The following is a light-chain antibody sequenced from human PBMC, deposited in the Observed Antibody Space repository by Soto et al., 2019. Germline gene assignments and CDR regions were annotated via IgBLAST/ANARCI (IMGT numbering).Light chain of an antibody. Sequence: DIVMTQSPLSLPVTPGEPASISCRSSQSLLYSNRYNYLDWYVQRPGQPPQLLIYLGSDRASGVPDRFSGSGSGTDFILKSSRVEAEDVGVYYCMQALQTPYTFGQGTKLEIK. CDR3: MQALQTPYT. CDR2: LGS. V-gene: IGKV2-28*01. J-gene: IGKJ2*01. CDR1: QSLLYSNRYNY.